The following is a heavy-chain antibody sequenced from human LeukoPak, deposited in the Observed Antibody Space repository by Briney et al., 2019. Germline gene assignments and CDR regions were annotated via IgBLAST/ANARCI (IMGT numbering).Heavy chain of an antibody. D-gene: IGHD2-8*01. CDR1: GYTFTIYY. J-gene: IGHJ5*02. CDR2: INPSGGST. V-gene: IGHV1-46*01. Sequence: GASVKVSCKASGYTFTIYYMHWMRQAPGQGREWMGMINPSGGSTSYADKVQGRVTMTRDMSTSTVYMELSSLSSEDPAVYYCASGFILLMVHAQSEGNWFDPWGQGNLVTVSS. CDR3: ASGFILLMVHAQSEGNWFDP.